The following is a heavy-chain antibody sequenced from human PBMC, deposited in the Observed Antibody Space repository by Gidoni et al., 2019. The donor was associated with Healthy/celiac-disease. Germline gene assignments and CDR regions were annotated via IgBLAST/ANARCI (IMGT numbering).Heavy chain of an antibody. CDR1: GGTFRSYA. Sequence: QVQLVQSGAEVKKPGSSLKFSCKASGGTFRSYAISWVRQAPGQGLEWMGGIIPIFGTANYAQKFQGRVTITADESTSTAYMELSSLRSEDTAVYYCARGVDYYDSSGRYYFDYWGQGTLVTVSS. D-gene: IGHD3-22*01. CDR3: ARGVDYYDSSGRYYFDY. J-gene: IGHJ4*02. V-gene: IGHV1-69*01. CDR2: IIPIFGTA.